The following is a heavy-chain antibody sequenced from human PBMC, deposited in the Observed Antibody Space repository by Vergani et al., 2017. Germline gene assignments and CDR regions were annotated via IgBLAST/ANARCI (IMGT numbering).Heavy chain of an antibody. V-gene: IGHV4-4*02. CDR3: ARGLWFGELNPYYYYGMDV. J-gene: IGHJ6*02. D-gene: IGHD3-10*01. CDR1: GGSISSSNW. Sequence: QVQLQESGPGLVKPSGTLSLTCAVSGGSISSSNWWSWVRQPPGKGLEWIGEIYHSGSTNYNPSLKSRVTMSVNKSKNQFSLKLSSVTAADTAVYYCARGLWFGELNPYYYYGMDVWGQGTTVTVSS. CDR2: IYHSGST.